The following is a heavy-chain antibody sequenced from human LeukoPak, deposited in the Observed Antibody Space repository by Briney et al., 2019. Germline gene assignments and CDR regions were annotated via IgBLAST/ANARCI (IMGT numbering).Heavy chain of an antibody. Sequence: PGGSLRLSCAASGFTFSSYAMSWIRQAPGKGLEWVSSISRSGSTIYYADSVKGRFTISRDNAKNSLYLQMNSLRAEDTAVYYCARVIIVGATTWVKPFDYWGQGTLVTVSS. CDR1: GFTFSSYA. V-gene: IGHV3-11*01. CDR3: ARVIIVGATTWVKPFDY. D-gene: IGHD1-26*01. J-gene: IGHJ4*02. CDR2: ISRSGSTI.